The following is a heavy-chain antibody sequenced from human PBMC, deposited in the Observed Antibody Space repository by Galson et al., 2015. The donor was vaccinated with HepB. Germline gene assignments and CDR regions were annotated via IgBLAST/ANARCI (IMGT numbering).Heavy chain of an antibody. CDR2: IIPIFGTA. CDR3: ARDHCSSTSCYPDY. Sequence: SVKVSCKASGGTFSSYAISWVRQAPGQGLEWMGGIIPIFGTANYAQKFQGRVTITADESTSTAYMELSGLRSEDTAVYYCARDHCSSTSCYPDYWGQGTLVTVSS. J-gene: IGHJ4*02. V-gene: IGHV1-69*13. CDR1: GGTFSSYA. D-gene: IGHD2-2*01.